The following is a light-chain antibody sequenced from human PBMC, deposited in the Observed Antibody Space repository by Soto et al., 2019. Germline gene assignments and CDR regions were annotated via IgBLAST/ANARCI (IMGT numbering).Light chain of an antibody. V-gene: IGKV3-20*01. Sequence: EIMMTQSPTTLSASPGERATLSCRASQSVSNNYLAWYQQKPGQAPRLLIYGASNRATGIPDRFSGSGSGTDFTLTISRLEPEDFAVYYCQQYGSSGTFGQGTKVDVK. CDR1: QSVSNNY. J-gene: IGKJ1*01. CDR2: GAS. CDR3: QQYGSSGT.